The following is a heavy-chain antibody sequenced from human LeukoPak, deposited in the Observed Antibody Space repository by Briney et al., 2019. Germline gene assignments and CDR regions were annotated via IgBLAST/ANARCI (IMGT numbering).Heavy chain of an antibody. V-gene: IGHV1-18*01. J-gene: IGHJ6*03. CDR2: IITYNGNT. D-gene: IGHD4-17*01. CDR1: GYTFTSYG. Sequence: ASVTVSCKTSGYTFTSYGLSWVRQAPGQGLEWMGCIITYNGNTYYSQKLQGRVTMTTDTSTGTAYMELRSLRSDDTAVYYCAKTTVTSEEYFYYYMDVWGKGTTVTVSS. CDR3: AKTTVTSEEYFYYYMDV.